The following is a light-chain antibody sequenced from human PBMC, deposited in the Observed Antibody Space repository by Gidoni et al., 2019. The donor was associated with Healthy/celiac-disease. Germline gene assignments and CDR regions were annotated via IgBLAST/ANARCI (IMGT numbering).Light chain of an antibody. CDR2: KAS. Sequence: DIQMTQSPSTLSASVGDRVTITCRASQSISSWLAWYQQKPGKAPKLLIYKASSLESGVPSRFSGSGSGTEFTLTISSLQPDDFATYYRQQYNSLTFGQGTKLEIK. V-gene: IGKV1-5*03. CDR1: QSISSW. CDR3: QQYNSLT. J-gene: IGKJ2*01.